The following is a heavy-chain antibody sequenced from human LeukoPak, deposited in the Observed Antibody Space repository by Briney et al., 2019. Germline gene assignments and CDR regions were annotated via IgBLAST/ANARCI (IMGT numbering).Heavy chain of an antibody. Sequence: GGSLRLSCSASGLTFSTYTMHWVRQAPGKGLEYVSAISSNGGSTYHADSVKGRFTISRDNSKNTLYLQMSSLRAEDTAVYYCVNQISGWVYWGQGTLVTVSS. J-gene: IGHJ4*02. D-gene: IGHD6-19*01. CDR2: ISSNGGST. CDR3: VNQISGWVY. CDR1: GLTFSTYT. V-gene: IGHV3-64D*06.